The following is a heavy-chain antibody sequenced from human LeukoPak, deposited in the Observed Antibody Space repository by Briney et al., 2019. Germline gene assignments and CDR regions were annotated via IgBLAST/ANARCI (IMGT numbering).Heavy chain of an antibody. Sequence: RGSLRLSCIASGFTFSSYAMHWVRQAPGKGLEWVAVISYDGNSPFYADSVKGRFTISRDNSENMLYLKMNSLRTEDTAVYYCASARGYYDSSGYWPFDHWGQGTLVTVSS. CDR2: ISYDGNSP. CDR3: ASARGYYDSSGYWPFDH. V-gene: IGHV3-30-3*01. CDR1: GFTFSSYA. J-gene: IGHJ4*02. D-gene: IGHD3-22*01.